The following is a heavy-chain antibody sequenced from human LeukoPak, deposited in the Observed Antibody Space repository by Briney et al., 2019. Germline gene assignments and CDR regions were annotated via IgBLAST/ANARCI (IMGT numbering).Heavy chain of an antibody. CDR3: ASPGSGPILEKLVRNSIYGMDV. D-gene: IGHD6-13*01. CDR2: IIPIFGTA. Sequence: ASVKVSCKASGGTFSSYAISWVRQAPGQGLEWMGGIIPIFGTANYAQKFQGRVTITADESTSTAYMELSSLRSEDTAVYYYASPGSGPILEKLVRNSIYGMDVWGQGTTVTVSS. CDR1: GGTFSSYA. V-gene: IGHV1-69*13. J-gene: IGHJ6*02.